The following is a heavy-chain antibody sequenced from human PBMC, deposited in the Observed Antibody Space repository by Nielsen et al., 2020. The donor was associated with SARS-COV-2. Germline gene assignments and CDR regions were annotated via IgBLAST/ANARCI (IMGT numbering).Heavy chain of an antibody. CDR3: ARHEYGRHRDGNFYYMDV. Sequence: SETLSLTCRVSGASVSAYDWTWIRQSPGKGLECIGKIYYSGSTIYNPSLKTRVTMTCDTTNSQVSLKLSSVTAADKAVYYCARHEYGRHRDGNFYYMDVWGKGTTVTVSS. J-gene: IGHJ6*03. CDR1: GASVSAYD. D-gene: IGHD4/OR15-4a*01. V-gene: IGHV4-59*08. CDR2: IYYSGST.